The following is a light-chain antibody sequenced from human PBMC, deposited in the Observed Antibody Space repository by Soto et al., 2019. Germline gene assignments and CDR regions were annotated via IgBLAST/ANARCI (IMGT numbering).Light chain of an antibody. CDR2: EVT. Sequence: QSVLTQPPSASGSPGQSVTISCTGTSSDVGGYNFVSWYQQHPGKAPKLVIYEVTQRPSGVPDRFSGSKSGNTASLTVSGLQAEDEADYYCSSYAHTNNYVFGTGTKLTVL. CDR1: SSDVGGYNF. CDR3: SSYAHTNNYV. V-gene: IGLV2-8*01. J-gene: IGLJ1*01.